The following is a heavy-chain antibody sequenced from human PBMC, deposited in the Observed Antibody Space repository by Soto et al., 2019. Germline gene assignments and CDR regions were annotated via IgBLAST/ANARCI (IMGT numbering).Heavy chain of an antibody. CDR3: AKGQGPYGDSQGRFDY. Sequence: PGGSLRLSCAASGFTFSSYAMSWVRQAPGKGLEWVSAISGSGGSTYYADSVKGRFTISRDNSKNTLYLQMNSLRAEDTAVYYCAKGQGPYGDSQGRFDYWGQGTLVTVSS. V-gene: IGHV3-23*01. D-gene: IGHD4-17*01. J-gene: IGHJ4*02. CDR1: GFTFSSYA. CDR2: ISGSGGST.